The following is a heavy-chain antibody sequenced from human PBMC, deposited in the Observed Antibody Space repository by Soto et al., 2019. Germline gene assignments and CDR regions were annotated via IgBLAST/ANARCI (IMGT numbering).Heavy chain of an antibody. CDR3: ARGRIAAAGTGAVGY. J-gene: IGHJ4*02. Sequence: SETLSLTCAVSGGSISSGGYSWSWVRQPPGKGLEWIGYIYHSGSTYYNPSLKSRGTISVDRSKNQFSLKLSSVTAADTAVYYCARGRIAAAGTGAVGYWGQGTLVTVS. CDR1: GGSISSGGYS. D-gene: IGHD6-13*01. CDR2: IYHSGST. V-gene: IGHV4-30-2*01.